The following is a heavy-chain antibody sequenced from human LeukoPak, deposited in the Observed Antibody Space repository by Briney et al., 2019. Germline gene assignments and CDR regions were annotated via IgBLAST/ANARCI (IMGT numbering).Heavy chain of an antibody. CDR2: IDPSDSYI. D-gene: IGHD5-18*01. V-gene: IGHV5-10-1*01. CDR1: GYSFTTYW. Sequence: GESLRISCKGSGYSFTTYWISWVRQMPGKGLEWMGRIDPSDSYIKYSPSFQGHVTISADKSIDTAYLQWSSLKASDSAMYYCARIQRDYFYHGMDVWAKGPRSPSP. J-gene: IGHJ6*02. CDR3: ARIQRDYFYHGMDV.